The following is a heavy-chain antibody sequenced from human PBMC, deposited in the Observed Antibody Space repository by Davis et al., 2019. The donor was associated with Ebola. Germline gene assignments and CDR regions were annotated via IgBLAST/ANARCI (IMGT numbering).Heavy chain of an antibody. V-gene: IGHV1-69*13. CDR2: IIPIFGTA. CDR1: GGTFSGYA. J-gene: IGHJ4*02. CDR3: AREQYSGYEDY. D-gene: IGHD5-12*01. Sequence: VKVSCKASGGTFSGYAISWVRQAPGQGLEWMGGIIPIFGTANYAQKFQGRVTITADKSTSTAYMELSSLRSEDTAVYCCAREQYSGYEDYWGQGTLVTVSS.